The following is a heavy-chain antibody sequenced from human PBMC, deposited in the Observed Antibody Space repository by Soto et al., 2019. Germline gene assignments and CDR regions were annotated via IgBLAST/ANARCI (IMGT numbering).Heavy chain of an antibody. CDR2: IYYSGST. Sequence: PSETLSLTCTVSGGSISSYYWSWIRQPPGKGLEWIGYIYYSGSTNYNPSLKSRVTISVDTSKNQFSLKLSSVTAADTAVYYCARTVEDDSSAVPEYWGQGTLVTVSS. V-gene: IGHV4-59*01. CDR1: GGSISSYY. D-gene: IGHD3-22*01. J-gene: IGHJ4*02. CDR3: ARTVEDDSSAVPEY.